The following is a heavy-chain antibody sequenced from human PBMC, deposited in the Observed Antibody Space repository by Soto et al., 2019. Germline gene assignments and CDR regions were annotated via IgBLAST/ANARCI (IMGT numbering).Heavy chain of an antibody. CDR1: GGTFSSYA. J-gene: IGHJ3*02. Sequence: SVKVSCKASGGTFSSYAISWVRQAPGQGLEWMGGIIPIFGTANYAQKFQGRVTITADESTSTAYMELSSLRSEDTAVYYCARLRRGSSGYHDAFDIWGQGTMVTVSS. CDR2: IIPIFGTA. D-gene: IGHD3-22*01. V-gene: IGHV1-69*01. CDR3: ARLRRGSSGYHDAFDI.